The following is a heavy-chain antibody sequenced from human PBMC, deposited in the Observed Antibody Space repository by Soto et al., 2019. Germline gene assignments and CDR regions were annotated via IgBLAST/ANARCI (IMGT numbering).Heavy chain of an antibody. CDR3: AQGTVYCSANSRYPPGHYGMDV. V-gene: IGHV1-18*04. CDR2: TNFYSAIT. Sequence: GASVKVSCKASGDRFSTYGITWVRQAPGRGLEWMAWTNFYSAITKYAQKFQGRVTMTTDTSTNTVYMELRSLRSDDSATYYCAQGTVYCSANSRYPPGHYGMDVWGQGTSGTVSS. J-gene: IGHJ6*02. D-gene: IGHD2-15*01. CDR1: GDRFSTYG.